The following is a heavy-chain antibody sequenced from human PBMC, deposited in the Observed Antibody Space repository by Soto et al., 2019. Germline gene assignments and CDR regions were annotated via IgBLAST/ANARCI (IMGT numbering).Heavy chain of an antibody. CDR1: GYSFTSFW. D-gene: IGHD2-2*01. J-gene: IGHJ5*02. CDR3: ALGGRYCSSSSCHFDP. Sequence: GESLKISCKGSGYSFTSFWIGWVRQMPGKGLEWMGIIYPSDSDTRYSPSFQGQVTISVDKSISTAYLQWSSLKASDTAMYYCALGGRYCSSSSCHFDPWGQGTLVTV. V-gene: IGHV5-51*01. CDR2: IYPSDSDT.